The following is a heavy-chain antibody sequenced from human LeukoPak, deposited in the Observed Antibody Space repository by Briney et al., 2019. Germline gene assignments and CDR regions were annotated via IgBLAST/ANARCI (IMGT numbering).Heavy chain of an antibody. J-gene: IGHJ4*02. Sequence: ASVKVSCKASGYTFTGYYMHWVRQAPGQGLEWMGIINPSGGSTSYAQKFQGRVTMTRDTSTSTVYMELSSLRSEDTAVYYCARDVGDIVVVPAASLGYWGQGTLVTVSS. CDR3: ARDVGDIVVVPAASLGY. CDR1: GYTFTGYY. CDR2: INPSGGST. D-gene: IGHD2-2*01. V-gene: IGHV1-46*01.